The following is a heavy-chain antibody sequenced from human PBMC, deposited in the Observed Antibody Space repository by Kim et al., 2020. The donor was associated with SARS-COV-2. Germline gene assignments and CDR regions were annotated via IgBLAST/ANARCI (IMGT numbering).Heavy chain of an antibody. CDR3: ARQDSSGVYFDS. V-gene: IGHV5-51*01. Sequence: KYGPSFQGQVTISADKSIATAYLQWSSLEASDTAMYYCARQDSSGVYFDSWGQGTLVTVSS. D-gene: IGHD6-19*01. J-gene: IGHJ4*02.